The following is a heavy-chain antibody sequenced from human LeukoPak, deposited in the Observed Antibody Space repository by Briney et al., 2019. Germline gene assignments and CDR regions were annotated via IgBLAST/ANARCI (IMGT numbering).Heavy chain of an antibody. Sequence: PSETLSLTCAVYGASFSGYYWTWIRQPPGKGLEWIGEINHSGSTNYNPSLKSRISISVDTSKNQFSLKLSSVTAADTAVYYCASSQNTMVRGVIFDYWGQGTLVTVSS. D-gene: IGHD3-10*01. CDR1: GASFSGYY. CDR2: INHSGST. V-gene: IGHV4-34*01. CDR3: ASSQNTMVRGVIFDY. J-gene: IGHJ4*02.